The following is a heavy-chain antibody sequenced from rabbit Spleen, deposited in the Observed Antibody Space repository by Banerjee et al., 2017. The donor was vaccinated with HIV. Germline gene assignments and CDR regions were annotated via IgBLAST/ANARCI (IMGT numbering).Heavy chain of an antibody. CDR3: ARSTIGDYSYYPL. CDR1: EFDLTSYT. CDR2: IDPVFGSP. D-gene: IGHD8-1*01. J-gene: IGHJ4*01. V-gene: IGHV1S47*01. Sequence: QEQLEESGGGLVQPGGSLKLSCKASEFDLTSYTMSWGRQAPGKGLEWIGYIDPVFGSPYYASWVTGRFTISSHNAQNTLYLQLNSLTVADTATYFCARSTIGDYSYYPLWGPGTLVTVS.